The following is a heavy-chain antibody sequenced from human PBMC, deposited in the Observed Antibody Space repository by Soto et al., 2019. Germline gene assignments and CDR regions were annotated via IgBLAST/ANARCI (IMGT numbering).Heavy chain of an antibody. CDR3: ARDFSWFGELIASDY. D-gene: IGHD3-10*01. CDR2: INAGNGNT. Sequence: QVQLVQSGAEVKKPGASVKVSCKASGYTFTSYAMHWVRQAPGQRLEGMGWINAGNGNTKYSQKFQGRVTITRDTSASTAYMELSSLRSADTAVYYCARDFSWFGELIASDYWGQGTLVTVSS. CDR1: GYTFTSYA. V-gene: IGHV1-3*01. J-gene: IGHJ4*02.